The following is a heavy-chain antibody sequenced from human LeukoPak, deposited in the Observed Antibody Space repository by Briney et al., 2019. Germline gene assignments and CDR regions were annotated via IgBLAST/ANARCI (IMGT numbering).Heavy chain of an antibody. CDR3: ALSIRTYFFDN. CDR2: ISGNGGST. V-gene: IGHV3-23*01. J-gene: IGHJ4*02. D-gene: IGHD2/OR15-2a*01. Sequence: GGSLRLSCAASGFVFSSYAMSWVRQAPGKGLEWVSSISGNGGSTYYADSVKGRFTISRDNSNNTLFLQMNSLRAEDTAVYYCALSIRTYFFDNWGQGTLVTVSS. CDR1: GFVFSSYA.